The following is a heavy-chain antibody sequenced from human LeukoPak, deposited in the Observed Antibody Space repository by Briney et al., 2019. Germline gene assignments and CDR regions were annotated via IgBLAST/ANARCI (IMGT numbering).Heavy chain of an antibody. J-gene: IGHJ5*01. CDR2: TYYRSKWYN. Sequence: SQTLSLTCAISGDSVSTNSATWTWLRQSPSRGLEWLGRTYYRSKWYNDYAVSMKSRITINPDTSKNQFPLQLNSVTPEDTAVYYCARLVGASWFDSWGQGTLVTVSS. CDR3: ARLVGASWFDS. CDR1: GDSVSTNSAT. D-gene: IGHD1-26*01. V-gene: IGHV6-1*01.